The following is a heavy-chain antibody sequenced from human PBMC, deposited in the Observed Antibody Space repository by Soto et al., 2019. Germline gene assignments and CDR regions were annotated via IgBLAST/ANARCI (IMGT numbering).Heavy chain of an antibody. CDR2: IYYSGST. V-gene: IGHV4-31*03. CDR1: GGSISSGGYY. J-gene: IGHJ4*02. CDR3: ARGIGRPWVGDY. D-gene: IGHD2-15*01. Sequence: QVQLQESGPGLVKPSQTLSLTCTVSGGSISSGGYYWSWLRQHPGKGLEWIGYIYYSGSTYYNPSLKSRVTISVDTSKNQFSLKLSSVTAADTAVYYCARGIGRPWVGDYWGQGTLVTVSS.